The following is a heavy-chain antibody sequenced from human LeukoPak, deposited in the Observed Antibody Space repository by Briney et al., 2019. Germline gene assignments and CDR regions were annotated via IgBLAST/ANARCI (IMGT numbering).Heavy chain of an antibody. J-gene: IGHJ4*02. Sequence: ASVKVSCKASGYTFTGYYMHWVRQAPGQGLEWMGWINPNSGGTNYAQKFQGGVTMTRDTSISTAYMELSRLRSDDTAVYYCARAFGDSSGYAYYFDYWGQGTLVTVSS. CDR1: GYTFTGYY. V-gene: IGHV1-2*02. CDR3: ARAFGDSSGYAYYFDY. CDR2: INPNSGGT. D-gene: IGHD3-22*01.